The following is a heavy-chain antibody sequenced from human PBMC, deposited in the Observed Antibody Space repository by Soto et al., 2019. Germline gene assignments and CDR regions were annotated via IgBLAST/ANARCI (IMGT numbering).Heavy chain of an antibody. Sequence: SETLSLTCTVSGASISGFYWSWIRKSAGKGLEWIGRIYATGTTDYNPSLKSRVMMSVDTSKKQFSLKLRSVTAADTAVYYCGRDGSKTFRDWLDPWGQGFSVTVSS. J-gene: IGHJ5*02. CDR3: GRDGSKTFRDWLDP. CDR2: IYATGTT. D-gene: IGHD2-2*03. V-gene: IGHV4-4*07. CDR1: GASISGFY.